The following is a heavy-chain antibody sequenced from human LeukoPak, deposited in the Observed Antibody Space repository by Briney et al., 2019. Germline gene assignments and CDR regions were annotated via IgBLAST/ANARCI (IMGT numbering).Heavy chain of an antibody. CDR2: INTDGSST. CDR3: VRLSWELGDGGVT. V-gene: IGHV3-74*01. CDR1: GFTFSSYW. Sequence: GGSLRLSCAASGFTFSSYWMHWVRQAPGKGLVWISRINTDGSSTTYADSVKGRFTISRDNAKNTLYLQMNSLRAEDTAVYYCVRLSWELGDGGVTWGQGTLVTVSS. D-gene: IGHD1-26*01. J-gene: IGHJ5*02.